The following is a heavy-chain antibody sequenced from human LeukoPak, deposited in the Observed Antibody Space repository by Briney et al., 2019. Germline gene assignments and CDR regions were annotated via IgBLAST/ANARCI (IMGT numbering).Heavy chain of an antibody. D-gene: IGHD6-19*01. CDR2: IYTDGST. V-gene: IGHV3-53*04. CDR1: GLTVSSNY. J-gene: IGHJ4*02. Sequence: PGGSLTLSFAVSGLTVSSNYMSWVRQAPGKWLELVSLIYTDGSTTYADSVKGRFTISRHTSKNTLYLQMNSLRTEDTAVYYCARVDIAVAGWDFDCWGQGTLVTVSS. CDR3: ARVDIAVAGWDFDC.